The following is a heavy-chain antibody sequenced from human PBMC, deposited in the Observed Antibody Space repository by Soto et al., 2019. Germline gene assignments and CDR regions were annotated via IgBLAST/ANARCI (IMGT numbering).Heavy chain of an antibody. CDR2: INPSNGRP. Sequence: QVQLVQSGAEVRKPGATVRISCKASGYSFTNNYIHWVRQAPGRGFELLAMINPSNGRPGYGRMSLSRVTLTRDTSLSTGFMELTSLRSEDTGLYYWARNTSDLAPSFALWGQGTLVAGPS. D-gene: IGHD5-12*01. CDR3: ARNTSDLAPSFAL. J-gene: IGHJ4*02. V-gene: IGHV1-46*01. CDR1: GYSFTNNY.